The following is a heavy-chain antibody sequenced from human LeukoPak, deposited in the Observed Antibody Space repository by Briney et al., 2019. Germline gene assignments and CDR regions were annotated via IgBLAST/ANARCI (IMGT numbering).Heavy chain of an antibody. V-gene: IGHV4-59*08. J-gene: IGHJ4*02. CDR2: IYYSGST. CDR3: ARQYCSGGSCYSAVGY. D-gene: IGHD2-15*01. CDR1: GGSISRYY. Sequence: SETLSLTCTVSGGSISRYYWSWIRQPPGKGLEWIGYIYYSGSTNYNPSLKSRVTISVDTSKNQFSLKLGSVTAADTAVYYCARQYCSGGSCYSAVGYWGQGTLVTVSS.